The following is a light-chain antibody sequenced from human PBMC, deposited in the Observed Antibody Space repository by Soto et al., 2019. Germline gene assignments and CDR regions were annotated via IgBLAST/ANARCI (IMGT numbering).Light chain of an antibody. Sequence: EIVMTQSPATLSVSPGERATFSCRASLSVGRNLAWYQQKPGQAPRVVIYAASARATGIPARFSGSGSGTEFTFTISSLQSEDFAVYYCQHYNAWPPTFGQGTKVEIK. CDR1: LSVGRN. V-gene: IGKV3-15*01. CDR2: AAS. J-gene: IGKJ1*01. CDR3: QHYNAWPPT.